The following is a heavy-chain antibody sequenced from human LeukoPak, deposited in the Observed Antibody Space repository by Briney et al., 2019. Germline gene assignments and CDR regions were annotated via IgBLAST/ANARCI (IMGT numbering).Heavy chain of an antibody. CDR1: GYTFTSYG. V-gene: IGHV1-18*01. D-gene: IGHD3-3*01. J-gene: IGHJ3*01. CDR3: ARRIFCPIYYTPVDVFDF. Sequence: ASVKVSCKASGYTFTSYGISWVRQAPGQGLEWMGWISVCSGHTNYAQKLQGRVTMTTDTSTSTAYMELRSLKSDDTAVYYCARRIFCPIYYTPVDVFDFGAKGKMVTVFS. CDR2: ISVCSGHT.